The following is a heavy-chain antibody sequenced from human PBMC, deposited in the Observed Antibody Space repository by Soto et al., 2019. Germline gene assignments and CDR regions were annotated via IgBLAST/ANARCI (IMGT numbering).Heavy chain of an antibody. D-gene: IGHD6-19*01. Sequence: QVQLQESGPGLVKPSQTLSLTCTVSGGSISSGGYSWSWIRQHPGKGLEWIGYIYYSGSTYYNPSLKSRVTISVDTSKNQFSLKLSSVTAADTAVYYCARYIAVAGIGDYWGQGTLVTVSS. J-gene: IGHJ4*02. CDR1: GGSISSGGYS. CDR3: ARYIAVAGIGDY. V-gene: IGHV4-31*03. CDR2: IYYSGST.